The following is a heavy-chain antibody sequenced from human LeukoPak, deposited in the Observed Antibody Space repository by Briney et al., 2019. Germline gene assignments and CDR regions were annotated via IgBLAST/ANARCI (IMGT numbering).Heavy chain of an antibody. D-gene: IGHD3-10*01. CDR3: ARGRMARGPMKY. J-gene: IGHJ4*02. CDR2: INHSGST. CDR1: GGSFSGYY. Sequence: SETLSLTCAVYGGSFSGYYWSWIRQPPGKGLEWIGEINHSGSTNYNPSLKSRVTISVDTSKNQFSLKLSSVTAADTAVYYCARGRMARGPMKYWGQGTLVTVSS. V-gene: IGHV4-34*01.